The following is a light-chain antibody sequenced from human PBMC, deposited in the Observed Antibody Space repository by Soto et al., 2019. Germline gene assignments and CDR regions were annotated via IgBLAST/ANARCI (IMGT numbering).Light chain of an antibody. V-gene: IGKV3-20*01. Sequence: EIVLTQSPGTLSLSPSERATLSCRASQSVSSTYLAWYQQKPGQATGLLIFSASSRATGIPDRFRGSGSGTDFTLTISRLELEDFAVYYCQQYGSSPPEWTFGQGTKVDIK. CDR3: QQYGSSPPEWT. J-gene: IGKJ1*01. CDR2: SAS. CDR1: QSVSSTY.